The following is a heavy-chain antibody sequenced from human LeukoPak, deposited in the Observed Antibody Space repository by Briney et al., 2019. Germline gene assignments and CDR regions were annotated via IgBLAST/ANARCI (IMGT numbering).Heavy chain of an antibody. D-gene: IGHD5-18*01. CDR2: ISESGAST. J-gene: IGHJ4*02. CDR3: AGGYSYGDPFDY. V-gene: IGHV3-23*01. CDR1: AFTFNTFDNFA. Sequence: PGGSLRLSCSVSAFTFNTFDNFAMNWVRQAPGKGLEWVAAISESGASTYYAASVKGRFTISRDNSENTLYLQMNSLRAEDMALYYCAGGYSYGDPFDYWGQGTLVTVSS.